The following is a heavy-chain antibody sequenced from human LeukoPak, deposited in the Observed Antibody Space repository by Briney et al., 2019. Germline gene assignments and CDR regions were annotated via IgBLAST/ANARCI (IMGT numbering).Heavy chain of an antibody. CDR1: GGSFSSEA. D-gene: IGHD2-15*01. Sequence: SVKVSCKAFGGSFSSEAISWVRQAPGQGLEWMGGIIPIFGTANYAQNFQGRVTITTDESTSTAYVEVSSLKSEDTAVYYCGRKAGDCGGGICYSIDYWGQGTLVTVSS. V-gene: IGHV1-69*05. J-gene: IGHJ4*02. CDR2: IIPIFGTA. CDR3: GRKAGDCGGGICYSIDY.